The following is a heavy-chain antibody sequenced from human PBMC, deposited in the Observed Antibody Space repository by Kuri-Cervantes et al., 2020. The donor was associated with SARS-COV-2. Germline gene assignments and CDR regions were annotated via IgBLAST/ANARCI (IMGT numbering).Heavy chain of an antibody. CDR3: ARVGPALYCSSTSCYSRNYYYYMDV. D-gene: IGHD2-2*01. V-gene: IGHV1-8*02. Sequence: ASVKVSCKASGYTFTGYYMHWVRQATGQGLEWMGWMNPNSGNTGYAQKFQGRVTMTRNTSISTAYMELSSLRSEDTAVYYCARVGPALYCSSTSCYSRNYYYYMDVWGKGTTVTVSS. J-gene: IGHJ6*03. CDR1: GYTFTGYY. CDR2: MNPNSGNT.